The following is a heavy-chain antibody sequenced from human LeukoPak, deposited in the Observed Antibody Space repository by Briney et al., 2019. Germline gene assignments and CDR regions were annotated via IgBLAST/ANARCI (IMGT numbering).Heavy chain of an antibody. J-gene: IGHJ4*02. CDR3: AREGIGPENELAFDY. CDR2: IKQDGSEK. CDR1: GFTFSSYW. Sequence: GGSLRLSCAASGFTFSSYWMSWVRQAPGKGLEWVANIKQDGSEKYYVDSVKGRFTISRDNAKNSLYLQMNSLRAEDTAVYYCAREGIGPENELAFDYWGQGTLVTVSS. D-gene: IGHD6-6*01. V-gene: IGHV3-7*01.